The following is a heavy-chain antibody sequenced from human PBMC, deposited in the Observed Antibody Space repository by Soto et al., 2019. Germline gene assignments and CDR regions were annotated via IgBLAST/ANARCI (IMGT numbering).Heavy chain of an antibody. V-gene: IGHV3-23*01. J-gene: IGHJ4*02. CDR3: AMGFEFGELLY. Sequence: EVQLLESGGGLGRPGGSLRLSCTTSGFPFSNFAMSWVRQAPGKGLEWVSTIGGRADNTYYVDPVKGRFTISRDMSNSTLFLQLNSLGGEDTAVYYCAMGFEFGELLYWGQGTPVSVSS. CDR1: GFPFSNFA. CDR2: IGGRADNT. D-gene: IGHD3-10*01.